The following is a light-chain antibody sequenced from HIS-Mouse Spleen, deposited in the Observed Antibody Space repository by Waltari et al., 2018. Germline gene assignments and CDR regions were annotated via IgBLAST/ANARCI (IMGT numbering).Light chain of an antibody. CDR2: DAS. CDR1: QGISSA. Sequence: AIQLTQSPSSLSASVGDRVTITCRASQGISSALAWYQQKPGKAPKLLIYDASSLESGVPSRFRGSGSGTDFTLTISSLQPEDFATYYCQQFNSYLYTFGQGTKLEIK. J-gene: IGKJ2*01. V-gene: IGKV1-13*02. CDR3: QQFNSYLYT.